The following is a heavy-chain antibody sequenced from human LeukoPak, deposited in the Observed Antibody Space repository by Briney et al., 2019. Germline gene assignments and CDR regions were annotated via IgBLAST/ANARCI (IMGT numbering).Heavy chain of an antibody. CDR1: GFTFSDYI. V-gene: IGHV3-72*01. CDR2: IRRRGKSYTT. D-gene: IGHD3-16*01. Sequence: GGSLRFPCAASGFTFSDYIMDWVRQAPRRGLEWVGRIRRRGKSYTTEYAASVKGRFSISREDSENSLYLHMNNLKIEDTAVYRCTRDGGDETKTAFDIWGQGTLVTVSS. J-gene: IGHJ3*02. CDR3: TRDGGDETKTAFDI.